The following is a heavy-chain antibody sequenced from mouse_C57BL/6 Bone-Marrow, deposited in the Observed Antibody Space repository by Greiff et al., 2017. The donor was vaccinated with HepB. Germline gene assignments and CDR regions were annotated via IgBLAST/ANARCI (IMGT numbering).Heavy chain of an antibody. V-gene: IGHV14-4*01. CDR1: GFNIKDDY. J-gene: IGHJ3*01. Sequence: VHVKQSGAELVRPGASVKLSCTASGFNIKDDYMHWVKQRPEQGLEWIGWIDPENGDTEYASKFQGKATITADTSSNTAYLQLSSLTSEDTAVYYCTSYYYGSSAGFAYWGQGTLVTVSA. CDR2: IDPENGDT. CDR3: TSYYYGSSAGFAY. D-gene: IGHD1-1*01.